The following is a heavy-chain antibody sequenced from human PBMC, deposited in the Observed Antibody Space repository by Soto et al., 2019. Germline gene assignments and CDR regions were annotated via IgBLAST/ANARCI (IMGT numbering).Heavy chain of an antibody. CDR1: GGSFSGYY. Sequence: TLSLTCAVYGGSFSGYYWSWIRQPPGKGLEWIGEINHSGSTNYNPSLKSRVTISVDTSKNQFSLKLSSVTAADTAVYYCARGSLFGYSSSWYDYWGQGTLVTVSS. D-gene: IGHD6-13*01. CDR3: ARGSLFGYSSSWYDY. J-gene: IGHJ4*02. V-gene: IGHV4-34*01. CDR2: INHSGST.